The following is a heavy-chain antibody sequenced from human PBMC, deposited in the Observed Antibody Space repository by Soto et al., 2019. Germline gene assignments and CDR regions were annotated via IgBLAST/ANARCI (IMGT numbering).Heavy chain of an antibody. V-gene: IGHV1-69*01. CDR2: IIPIFGTA. CDR1: GGTFSSYA. CDR3: ARDLTNSSGWYSHWYFDL. D-gene: IGHD6-19*01. J-gene: IGHJ2*01. Sequence: QVQLVQSGAEVKKPGSSVKVSCKASGGTFSSYAISWVRQAPGQGLEWMGGIIPIFGTANYAQKFQGRVTITADESTSTAYMELSSLRSEDTAVYYCARDLTNSSGWYSHWYFDLWGRGTLVTVSS.